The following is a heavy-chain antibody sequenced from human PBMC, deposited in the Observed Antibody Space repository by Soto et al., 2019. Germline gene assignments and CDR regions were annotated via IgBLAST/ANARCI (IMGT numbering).Heavy chain of an antibody. CDR1: GFTFHSFT. CDR2: ISSNSAYI. Sequence: GGSLRLSCAASGFTFHSFTMNWVRQAPGKGLEWVSTISSNSAYIYYTDALRGRFTISRDNAKNSLHLQMNSLRAEDTAVYYCTRDASRDSSARGWFDPWGPGTLVTVSS. J-gene: IGHJ5*02. V-gene: IGHV3-21*01. D-gene: IGHD6-13*01. CDR3: TRDASRDSSARGWFDP.